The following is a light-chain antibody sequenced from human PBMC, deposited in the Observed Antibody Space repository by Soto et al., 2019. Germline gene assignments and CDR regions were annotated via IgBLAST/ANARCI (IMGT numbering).Light chain of an antibody. CDR2: GAS. V-gene: IGKV3-20*01. CDR1: QSVGSSY. J-gene: IGKJ2*03. CDR3: QQYGSSLMYS. Sequence: EIVLTQSPGTLSLSPGERATLSCRASQSVGSSYLAWYQQKPGQAPRLLIYGASSRATGILDRFSGSGSGTDFTLTISRLEPEDFAVYYCQQYGSSLMYSFGQGTKLEIK.